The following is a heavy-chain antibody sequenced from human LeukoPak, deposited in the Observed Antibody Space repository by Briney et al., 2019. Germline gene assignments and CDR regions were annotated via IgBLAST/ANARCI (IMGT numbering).Heavy chain of an antibody. CDR3: ARGLGAMITFGGVIV. CDR1: GFTVSSNY. J-gene: IGHJ4*02. CDR2: IYSGGST. V-gene: IGHV3-53*01. D-gene: IGHD3-16*02. Sequence: PGGSLRLSCAASGFTVSSNYMSWVRQAPGKGLEWVSVIYSGGSTYYADSVKGRFTISRDNSKNTLYLQMNSLRAEDTAVYYCARGLGAMITFGGVIVWGQGTLVTVSS.